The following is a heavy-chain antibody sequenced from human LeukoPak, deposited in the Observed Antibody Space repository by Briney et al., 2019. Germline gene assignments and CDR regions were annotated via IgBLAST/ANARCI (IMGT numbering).Heavy chain of an antibody. D-gene: IGHD5-18*01. CDR1: GGSFRGYY. J-gene: IGHJ6*03. CDR3: ARGRRIQPYYYYYMDV. CDR2: INHSRST. V-gene: IGHV4-34*01. Sequence: PSETLSLTCAVYGGSFRGYYWSWIRQPPRKGLEWIGEINHSRSTNYNPSLKSRVTISVDTSKNQFSLKLSSVTAADTAVYYCARGRRIQPYYYYYMDVWGKGTTVTVSS.